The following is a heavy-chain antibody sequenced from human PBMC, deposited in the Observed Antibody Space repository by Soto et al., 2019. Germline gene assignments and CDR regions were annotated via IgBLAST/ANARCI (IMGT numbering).Heavy chain of an antibody. CDR2: IYYSGST. V-gene: IGHV4-59*01. CDR1: GGSISSYY. J-gene: IGHJ4*02. D-gene: IGHD6-19*01. CDR3: ARETHGSVWYFDY. Sequence: SETLSLTCTVSGGSISSYYWSWIRQPPGKGLEWIGYIYYSGSTNYNPSLKSRVTISVDTSKNQFSLKLSSVTAADTAVYYCARETHGSVWYFDYWGQGTLVTVSS.